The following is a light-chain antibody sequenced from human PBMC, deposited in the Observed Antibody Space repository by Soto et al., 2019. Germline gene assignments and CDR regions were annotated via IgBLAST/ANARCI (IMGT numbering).Light chain of an antibody. Sequence: EIVLTQSPATLSLSPGERATLSCRASESVSTFLAWYQQKPGQAPRLLIYGASARATGIPDRFSGGGSGAEYNLTISSLQSEDFAVYYCQQYNNWPPSWTFGQGTKV. CDR3: QQYNNWPPSWT. CDR1: ESVSTF. J-gene: IGKJ1*01. CDR2: GAS. V-gene: IGKV3-15*01.